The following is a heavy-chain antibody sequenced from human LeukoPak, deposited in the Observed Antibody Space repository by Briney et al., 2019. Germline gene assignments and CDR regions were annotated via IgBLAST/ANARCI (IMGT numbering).Heavy chain of an antibody. CDR2: ISAYNGNT. CDR3: ARDPGYSSGWYTWGYYYGMDV. CDR1: GYTSTSYG. Sequence: ASVKVSCKASGYTSTSYGISWVRQAPGQGLEWMGWISAYNGNTNYAQKLQGRVTMTTDTSTSTAYMELRSLRSDDTAVYYCARDPGYSSGWYTWGYYYGMDVWGQGTTVTVSS. J-gene: IGHJ6*02. V-gene: IGHV1-18*01. D-gene: IGHD6-19*01.